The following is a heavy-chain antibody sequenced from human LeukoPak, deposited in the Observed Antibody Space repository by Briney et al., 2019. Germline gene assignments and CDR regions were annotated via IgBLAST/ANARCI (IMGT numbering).Heavy chain of an antibody. CDR3: ATERVSGSAWGFDY. CDR2: IHTSGTT. J-gene: IGHJ4*02. D-gene: IGHD6-19*01. Sequence: SATLSLTCAVSGGSISRYLWSWIRQPAGKGQEWLGRIHTSGTTTYRPSFQSRITMSIDTSKKQISLRQSSVTAADTAVYYCATERVSGSAWGFDYWGQGSLVTVSS. V-gene: IGHV4-4*07. CDR1: GGSISRYL.